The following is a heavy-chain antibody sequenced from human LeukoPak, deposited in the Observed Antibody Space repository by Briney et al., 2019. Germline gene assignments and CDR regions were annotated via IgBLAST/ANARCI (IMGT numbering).Heavy chain of an antibody. V-gene: IGHV1-18*01. CDR2: ISAYNGNT. J-gene: IGHJ5*02. Sequence: ASVKVSCKASGYTFTSYGISWVRQAPGQELEWMGWISAYNGNTNYAQKLQGRVTMTTDTSTRTAYMELRSLRSDDTAVYYCARDPSTVTTWNWFDPWGQGTLVTVSS. CDR1: GYTFTSYG. D-gene: IGHD4-11*01. CDR3: ARDPSTVTTWNWFDP.